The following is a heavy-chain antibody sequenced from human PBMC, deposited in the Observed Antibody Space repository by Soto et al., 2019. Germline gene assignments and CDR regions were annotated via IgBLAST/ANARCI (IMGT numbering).Heavy chain of an antibody. CDR2: ISSSSSTI. J-gene: IGHJ6*03. Sequence: EVQLVESGGGLVQPGGSLRLSCAASGFTFSSYSMNWVRQAPGKGLEWVSYISSSSSTIYYADSVKGRFTISRDNAKNSLYLQMNSLRAEDTAVYYCARDRAGKNYYYYYYMDVWGKGTTVTVSS. D-gene: IGHD1-1*01. V-gene: IGHV3-48*01. CDR1: GFTFSSYS. CDR3: ARDRAGKNYYYYYYMDV.